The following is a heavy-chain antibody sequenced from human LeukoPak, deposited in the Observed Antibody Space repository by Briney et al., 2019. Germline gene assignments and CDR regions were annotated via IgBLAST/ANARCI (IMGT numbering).Heavy chain of an antibody. J-gene: IGHJ4*02. Sequence: GGSLRLSCAASGFTFSSYAMHWVRQAPGKGLEWVAVISYDGSNKYYADSVKGRFTISRDNSKNTLYLQMNSLRAEDTAVYYCAKSGSGYSYGLDYWGQGTLVTVSS. V-gene: IGHV3-30*04. D-gene: IGHD5-18*01. CDR1: GFTFSSYA. CDR3: AKSGSGYSYGLDY. CDR2: ISYDGSNK.